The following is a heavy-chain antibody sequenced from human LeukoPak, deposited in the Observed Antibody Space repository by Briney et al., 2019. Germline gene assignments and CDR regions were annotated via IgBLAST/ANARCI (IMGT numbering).Heavy chain of an antibody. J-gene: IGHJ4*02. Sequence: KPSETLSLTCTVSGGSISSSSYYWGWVRQPPGKGLEWIGSIYYSGSTYYNPSLKSRVTISVDTSKNQFSLKLSSVTAADTAVYYCARIVSRIFDYWGQGTLVTVSS. V-gene: IGHV4-39*01. CDR1: GGSISSSSYY. D-gene: IGHD2-15*01. CDR3: ARIVSRIFDY. CDR2: IYYSGST.